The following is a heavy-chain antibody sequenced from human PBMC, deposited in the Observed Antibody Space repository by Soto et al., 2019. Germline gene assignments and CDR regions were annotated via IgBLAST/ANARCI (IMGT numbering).Heavy chain of an antibody. CDR2: ISAYNGNT. CDR3: ARGTGTTIYYYYGMDV. Sequence: ASVKVPCKASGYTFTSYGIIWVRQAPGQGLEWMGWISAYNGNTKYAQKLQGRVTMTTDTSTSTAYMELRSLRSDDTAVYYCARGTGTTIYYYYGMDVWGQGTTVTV. J-gene: IGHJ6*02. V-gene: IGHV1-18*01. CDR1: GYTFTSYG. D-gene: IGHD1-1*01.